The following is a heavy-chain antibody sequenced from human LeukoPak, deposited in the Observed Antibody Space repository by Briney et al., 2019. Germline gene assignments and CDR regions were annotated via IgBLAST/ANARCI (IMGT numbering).Heavy chain of an antibody. J-gene: IGHJ4*02. CDR3: ARRRGDFWSDYYAFDY. V-gene: IGHV4-59*08. D-gene: IGHD3-3*01. Sequence: SETLSLTCTVSGGSISGYYWSWIRQPPGKGLEWIGYIYYSGSTNYNPSLTSRVTIPLDTSKNQFSLKLSSVTAADTAVYYCARRRGDFWSDYYAFDYWGQGTLVTISS. CDR2: IYYSGST. CDR1: GGSISGYY.